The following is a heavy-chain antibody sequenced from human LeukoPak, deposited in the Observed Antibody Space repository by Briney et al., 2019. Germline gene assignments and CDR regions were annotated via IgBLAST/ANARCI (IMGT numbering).Heavy chain of an antibody. Sequence: GESLKIPCKGSGYSFTSYWISWVRQMPGKGLEWTGRIDPSDSYTNYSPSFQGHVTISADKSISTAYLQWSSLKASDTAMYYCAVVGSQYYYYYYGMDVWGQGTTVTVSS. CDR3: AVVGSQYYYYYYGMDV. D-gene: IGHD2-15*01. CDR1: GYSFTSYW. J-gene: IGHJ6*02. CDR2: IDPSDSYT. V-gene: IGHV5-10-1*01.